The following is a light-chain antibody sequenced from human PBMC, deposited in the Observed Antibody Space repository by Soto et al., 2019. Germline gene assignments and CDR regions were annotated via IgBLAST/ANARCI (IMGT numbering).Light chain of an antibody. CDR2: DAL. CDR1: QSITNR. CDR3: QQYYSYPPWT. J-gene: IGKJ1*01. V-gene: IGKV1-5*01. Sequence: DIQMTQSPSTLSASVGDRVAITCRASQSITNRLAWYQLKPGKAPKVLIYDALNLESGVPSRFSGSGYGTEFTLTISCLQSEDFATYYCQQYYSYPPWTFGQGTKVDI.